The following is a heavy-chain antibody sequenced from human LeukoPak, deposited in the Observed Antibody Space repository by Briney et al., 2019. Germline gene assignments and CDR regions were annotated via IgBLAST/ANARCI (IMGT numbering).Heavy chain of an antibody. J-gene: IGHJ6*02. D-gene: IGHD3-3*01. CDR2: IYYSGST. CDR3: ARHGGSLWSGYFRFYYYYGMDV. CDR1: GGSISSYY. V-gene: IGHV4-59*08. Sequence: PSETLSLTCTVSGGSISSYYWSWIRQPPGKGLEWIGYIYYSGSTNYNPSLKSRVTISVDTSKNQFSLKLSSVTAADTAVYYCARHGGSLWSGYFRFYYYYGMDVWGQGTTVTVSS.